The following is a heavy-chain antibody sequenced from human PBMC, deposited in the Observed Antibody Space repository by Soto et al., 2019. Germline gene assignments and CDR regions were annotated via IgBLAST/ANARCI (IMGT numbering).Heavy chain of an antibody. CDR1: GFTFSSYG. V-gene: IGHV3-33*01. Sequence: QVQLVESGGGVVQPARSLRLSCAASGFTFSSYGMHWVRQAPGKGLEWVAVIWYDGSNKYYADSVKGRFTISRDNSKNTLYLHMNSLRAEDTAVYYCARVDSSSWYGMDVWGQGTTVTVSS. J-gene: IGHJ6*02. D-gene: IGHD6-13*01. CDR2: IWYDGSNK. CDR3: ARVDSSSWYGMDV.